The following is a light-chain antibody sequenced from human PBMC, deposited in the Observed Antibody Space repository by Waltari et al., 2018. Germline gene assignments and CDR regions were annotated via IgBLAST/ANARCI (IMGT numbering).Light chain of an antibody. J-gene: IGKJ1*01. CDR3: QQSYSTPPSGT. V-gene: IGKV1-39*01. CDR2: AAS. CDR1: QSISSY. Sequence: DIQMTQSPSSLSASVGDRVTITCRASQSISSYLNWYQQKPGKAPKLLIYAASSLQSRVPSRFSGSGSGTDFTLTISSLQPEDFATYYCQQSYSTPPSGTFGQGTKVEIK.